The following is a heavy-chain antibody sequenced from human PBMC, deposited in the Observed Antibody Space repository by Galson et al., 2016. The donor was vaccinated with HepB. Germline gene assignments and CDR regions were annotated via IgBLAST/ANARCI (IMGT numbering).Heavy chain of an antibody. V-gene: IGHV3-11*01. Sequence: SLRLSCAASGFTFSDYYMSWIRQAPGKGLEWVSYISSSGNNKYYADSVKGRFTISRDNAKNSLYLQMNSLRAEDTAVYYCARDRGPGRSPKGVWWGQGTLVTVSS. CDR1: GFTFSDYY. CDR2: ISSSGNNK. D-gene: IGHD3-10*01. J-gene: IGHJ4*02. CDR3: ARDRGPGRSPKGVW.